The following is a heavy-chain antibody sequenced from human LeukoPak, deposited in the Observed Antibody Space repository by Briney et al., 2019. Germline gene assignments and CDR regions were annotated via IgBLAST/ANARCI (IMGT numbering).Heavy chain of an antibody. D-gene: IGHD7-27*01. J-gene: IGHJ3*02. CDR1: GGSVSSGSYY. CDR3: ARDRTGDDAFDI. Sequence: SETLSLTCTVSGGSVSSGSYYWSWIRQPPGKGLEWIGYVYYSGSTNYNPSLKSRVTISVDTSKNQFSLKLSSGTAADTAVYYCARDRTGDDAFDIWGQGTMVTVSS. V-gene: IGHV4-61*01. CDR2: VYYSGST.